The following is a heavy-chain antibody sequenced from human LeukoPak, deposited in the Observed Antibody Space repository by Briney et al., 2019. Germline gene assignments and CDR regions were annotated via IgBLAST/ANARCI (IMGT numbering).Heavy chain of an antibody. CDR3: ARGYSSGWYLDY. CDR2: INHSGST. V-gene: IGHV4-34*01. D-gene: IGHD6-19*01. J-gene: IGHJ4*02. Sequence: SETLSLTCAVYGGSFSGYYWSWIRQPPGKGLEWIGEINHSGSTNYNPSLKSRVTISVDTSKNQFSLKLSSVTAADTAVYYCARGYSSGWYLDYWGQGTLVTVSS. CDR1: GGSFSGYY.